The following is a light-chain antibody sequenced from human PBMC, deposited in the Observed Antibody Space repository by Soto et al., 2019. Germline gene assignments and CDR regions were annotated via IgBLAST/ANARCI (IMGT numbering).Light chain of an antibody. Sequence: PGERATLSCRASQRVSSYLAWYQQKPGQAPRLLIYDASNRATGIPARFSGSGSGTDFTLTISSLEPEDFAVYYCQQRSNWPPITFGQGTRLEIK. CDR1: QRVSSY. CDR2: DAS. CDR3: QQRSNWPPIT. J-gene: IGKJ5*01. V-gene: IGKV3-11*01.